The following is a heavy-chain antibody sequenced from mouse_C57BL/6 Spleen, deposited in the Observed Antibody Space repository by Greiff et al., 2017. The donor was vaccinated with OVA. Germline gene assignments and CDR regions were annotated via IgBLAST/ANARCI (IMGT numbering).Heavy chain of an antibody. J-gene: IGHJ3*01. CDR2: ISYSGST. V-gene: IGHV3-1*01. CDR1: GYSITSGYD. D-gene: IGHD2-4*01. Sequence: EVKLQESGPGMVKPSQSLSLTCTVTGYSITSGYDWHWIRHFPGNKLEWMGYISYSGSTNYNPSLKSRISITHDTSKNHFFLKLNSVTTEDTATYYCARGPYDYDGGAWFAYWGQGTLVTVSA. CDR3: ARGPYDYDGGAWFAY.